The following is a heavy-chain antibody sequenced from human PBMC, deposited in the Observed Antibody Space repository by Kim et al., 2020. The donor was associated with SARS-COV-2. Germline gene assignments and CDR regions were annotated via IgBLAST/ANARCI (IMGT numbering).Heavy chain of an antibody. CDR1: GFTFSNYS. CDR2: ISSSSCYI. D-gene: IGHD1-26*01. J-gene: IGHJ4*02. V-gene: IGHV3-21*01. CDR3: ARANRGSYYVPPDH. Sequence: GGSLRLSCAASGFTFSNYSMSWVRQAPGKGLEWVSSISSSSCYIYYADSVKGRFTISRDNAKNSLYLQMNSLRAEDTAVYYCARANRGSYYVPPDHCGQRTLVSASP.